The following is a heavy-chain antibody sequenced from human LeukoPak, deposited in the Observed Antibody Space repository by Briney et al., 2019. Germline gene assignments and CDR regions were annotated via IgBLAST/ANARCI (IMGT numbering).Heavy chain of an antibody. CDR2: ISYDGSIQ. V-gene: IGHV3-30*18. J-gene: IGHJ4*02. CDR1: GFTFSSYG. CDR3: AKSRGSSWLYYFEH. Sequence: GSLRLSCAASGFTFSSYGMHWVRQAPGKGLEWVTVISYDGSIQHYADSVKGRLIISRDNSKNTLYLQMNSLRAEDTAVYYCAKSRGSSWLYYFEHWGQGTLVTVSS. D-gene: IGHD6-13*01.